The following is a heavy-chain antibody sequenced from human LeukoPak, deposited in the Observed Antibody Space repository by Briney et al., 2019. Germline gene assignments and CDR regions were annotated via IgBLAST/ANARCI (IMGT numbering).Heavy chain of an antibody. J-gene: IGHJ3*02. CDR3: AREGYCSSTSCGAFDI. D-gene: IGHD2-2*01. Sequence: ASVKVSCKASGYTFTGYYMHWVRQAPGQGLEWMGWINPNSGGTNYAQKFQGRVTMTRDTSISTAYMELSRLRSDDTAVYYCAREGYCSSTSCGAFDIWGQGTMVTVSS. CDR1: GYTFTGYY. V-gene: IGHV1-2*02. CDR2: INPNSGGT.